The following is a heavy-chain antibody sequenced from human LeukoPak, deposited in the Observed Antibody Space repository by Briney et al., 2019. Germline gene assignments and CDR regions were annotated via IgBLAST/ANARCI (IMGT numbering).Heavy chain of an antibody. Sequence: QTGGSLRLSCAASGFTFSSYAMSWVRQAPGKGLEWVSAISGSGGSTYYADSVKGRFTISRDNSKNTLYLQMNSLRAEDTAVYYCAKDNPKYSYYYDSSGYYDYWGQGTPVTVSS. J-gene: IGHJ4*02. CDR3: AKDNPKYSYYYDSSGYYDY. CDR2: ISGSGGST. D-gene: IGHD3-22*01. V-gene: IGHV3-23*01. CDR1: GFTFSSYA.